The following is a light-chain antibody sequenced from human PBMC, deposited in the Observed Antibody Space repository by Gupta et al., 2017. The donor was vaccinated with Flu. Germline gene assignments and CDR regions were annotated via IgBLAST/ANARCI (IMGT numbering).Light chain of an antibody. V-gene: IGKV3-15*01. Sequence: EIVMTQSPATLSVSRGERATLSCRASQSVRSNLGWYQQKPGQAPRLLIYGASTRATDIPARCSGSGSGTEFTLTISSLQSEDVAVYYCQQYNNWPPDTFGQGTKLEIK. J-gene: IGKJ2*01. CDR1: QSVRSN. CDR2: GAS. CDR3: QQYNNWPPDT.